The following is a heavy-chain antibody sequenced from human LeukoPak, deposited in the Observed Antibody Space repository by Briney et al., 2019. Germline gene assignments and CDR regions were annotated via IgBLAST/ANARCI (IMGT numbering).Heavy chain of an antibody. V-gene: IGHV3-30*02. CDR3: ASEVIVVVVAATPHAFDI. CDR1: GFTFSSYG. Sequence: GGTLRLSCAASGFTFSSYGMHWVRQAPGKGLEWVAFIRYAGSNKYSAASVKRRFTISRDNSKNTLYLHMTSQRAEDTAVHYCASEVIVVVVAATPHAFDIWGQGTMVTVSS. D-gene: IGHD2-15*01. CDR2: IRYAGSNK. J-gene: IGHJ3*02.